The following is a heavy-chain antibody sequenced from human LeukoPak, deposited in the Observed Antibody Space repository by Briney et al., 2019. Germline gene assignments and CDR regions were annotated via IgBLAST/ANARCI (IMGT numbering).Heavy chain of an antibody. D-gene: IGHD7-27*01. CDR3: ARDELGFDY. V-gene: IGHV4-34*01. CDR2: INHSGST. J-gene: IGHJ4*02. CDR1: GGSFSGYY. Sequence: SETLSLTCAAYGGSFSGYYWSWIRQPPGKGLEWIGEINHSGSTNYNPSLKSRVTISVDTSKNQFSLKLSSVTAADTAVYYCARDELGFDYWGQGTLVTVSS.